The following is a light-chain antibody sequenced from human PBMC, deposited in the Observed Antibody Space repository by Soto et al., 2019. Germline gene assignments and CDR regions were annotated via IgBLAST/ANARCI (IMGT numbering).Light chain of an antibody. Sequence: EMVMTQSPATLSVSPGERATLSCRASQSVSSYLAWYQQKPGQPPRILIYVASTRAAGIPAMFSGSGPGTELHLSISRRQSQDFAIYYYQQYKDWPPRFGQGTKVEIK. CDR2: VAS. V-gene: IGKV3-15*01. CDR1: QSVSSY. J-gene: IGKJ1*01. CDR3: QQYKDWPPR.